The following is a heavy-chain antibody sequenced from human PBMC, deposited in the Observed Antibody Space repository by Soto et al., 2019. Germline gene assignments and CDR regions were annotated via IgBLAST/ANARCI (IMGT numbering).Heavy chain of an antibody. CDR2: IIPLHNTS. CDR3: AIWSNWNPLYYRGMDV. CDR1: GGAFTNYS. Sequence: QVQLLQSGAEVKTPGSSVKVSCKVSGGAFTNYSLNWVRHAPGQGLEWLGGIIPLHNTSNYSLKLLGRGSVTADFSSNTVYMHLSGLTSDDTATYYCAIWSNWNPLYYRGMDVWGQGTTVTVSS. D-gene: IGHD1-20*01. V-gene: IGHV1-69*01. J-gene: IGHJ6*02.